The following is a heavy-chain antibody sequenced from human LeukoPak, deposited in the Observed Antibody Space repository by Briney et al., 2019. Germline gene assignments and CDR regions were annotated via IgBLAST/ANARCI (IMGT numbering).Heavy chain of an antibody. V-gene: IGHV1-2*02. CDR3: ARGVYYDSSGYYSTSTYYYMDV. D-gene: IGHD3-22*01. Sequence: ASVKVSCKASGYTFTGYYMHWVRQAPGQGLEWTGWINPNTGGTNYAQKFQGRVTMTRDTSISTAYMDLSRLRSDDTAVYYCARGVYYDSSGYYSTSTYYYMDVWGKGTTVTVSS. CDR2: INPNTGGT. J-gene: IGHJ6*03. CDR1: GYTFTGYY.